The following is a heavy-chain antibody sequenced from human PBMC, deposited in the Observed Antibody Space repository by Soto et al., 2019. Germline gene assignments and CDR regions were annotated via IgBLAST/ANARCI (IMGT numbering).Heavy chain of an antibody. D-gene: IGHD6-13*01. CDR1: GYTFTSYG. CDR3: ARDTGIAAAGRSAFDI. CDR2: ISAYNGNT. Sequence: QVQLVQSGAEVKKPGASVKVSCKASGYTFTSYGISWVRQAPGQGLEWMGWISAYNGNTNYAQKLQGRVTMTTETSTRTAYMELRRQRFDDTAVDYCARDTGIAAAGRSAFDIWGQGTMVTVSS. J-gene: IGHJ3*02. V-gene: IGHV1-18*04.